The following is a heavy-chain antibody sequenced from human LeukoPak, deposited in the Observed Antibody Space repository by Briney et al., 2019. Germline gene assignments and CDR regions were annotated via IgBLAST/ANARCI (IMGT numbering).Heavy chain of an antibody. D-gene: IGHD4-17*01. V-gene: IGHV4-39*07. J-gene: IGHJ4*02. CDR3: ARVDYGDYSRHFDY. Sequence: SETLSLTCTVSGGSISSSSYYWGWIRQPPGKGLEWIGSIYHSGSTYYNPSLKSRVTISVDSSKNQFSLKLTSVTAADTAVYYCARVDYGDYSRHFDYWGQGTLVTVSS. CDR1: GGSISSSSYY. CDR2: IYHSGST.